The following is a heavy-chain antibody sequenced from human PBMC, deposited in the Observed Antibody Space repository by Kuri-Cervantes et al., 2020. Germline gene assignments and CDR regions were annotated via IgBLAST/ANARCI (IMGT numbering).Heavy chain of an antibody. Sequence: GGSLRLSCAASGFTFSSFGIHWVRQAPAKGLEWVTVISSDGTNKNYADSVKGRFTISRDNSKNTVYLQMNSLRAEDTAVYYCAKDRPGGSNYINWYFDLWGRGTLVTVSS. CDR3: AKDRPGGSNYINWYFDL. D-gene: IGHD4-11*01. V-gene: IGHV3-30*18. CDR1: GFTFSSFG. J-gene: IGHJ2*01. CDR2: ISSDGTNK.